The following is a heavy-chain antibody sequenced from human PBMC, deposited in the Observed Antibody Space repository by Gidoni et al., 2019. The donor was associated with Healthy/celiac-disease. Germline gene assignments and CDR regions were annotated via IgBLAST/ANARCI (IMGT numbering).Heavy chain of an antibody. CDR3: ARDYLSDPNLLDAFDI. V-gene: IGHV1-46*01. D-gene: IGHD2-21*01. J-gene: IGHJ3*02. CDR1: VYTFTSYY. Sequence: QVQLVQSGAEVQKPGASVKVSCNASVYTFTSYYMHWVRQAPGQGLEWMGIINPSGGSTSYAQKFQGRVTMTRDTSTSTVYMELSSLRSEDTAVYYCARDYLSDPNLLDAFDIWGQGTMVTVSS. CDR2: INPSGGST.